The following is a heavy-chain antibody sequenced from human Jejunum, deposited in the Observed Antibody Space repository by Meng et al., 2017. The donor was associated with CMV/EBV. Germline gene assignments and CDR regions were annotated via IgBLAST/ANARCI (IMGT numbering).Heavy chain of an antibody. CDR2: IDHSETT. J-gene: IGHJ5*02. Sequence: QLQLQESGPGLVKPPETLSLTGPISGGSISSNGYYWGWIRQPPGKGLEWMGSIDHSETTHYSPSLNSRITISVDTSNNQFSLKLRSVTAADTAVYYCARDPTRTTPLATRNWFDPWGQGTLVTVSS. CDR1: GGSISSNGYY. V-gene: IGHV4-39*07. CDR3: ARDPTRTTPLATRNWFDP. D-gene: IGHD1-1*01.